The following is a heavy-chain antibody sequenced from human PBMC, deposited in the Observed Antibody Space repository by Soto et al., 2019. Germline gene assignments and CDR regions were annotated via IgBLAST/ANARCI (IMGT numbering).Heavy chain of an antibody. Sequence: ASVKVSCKASGYTFTSYAMHWVRQAPGQRLEWMGWINAYNGNTNYAQKLQGRVTMTTDTSTSTAYMELRSLRSDDTAVYYCARDSPPPREWGQGTLVTVPS. CDR3: ARDSPPPRE. J-gene: IGHJ4*02. CDR1: GYTFTSYA. CDR2: INAYNGNT. V-gene: IGHV1-18*01.